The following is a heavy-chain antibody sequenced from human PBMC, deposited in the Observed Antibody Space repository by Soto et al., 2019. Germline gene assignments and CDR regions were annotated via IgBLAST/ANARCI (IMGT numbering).Heavy chain of an antibody. Sequence: QGQLVQSGGEVKKPGASVKVSCKASGYTFSRYGISWVRQAPGQGLEWMGWISGYNGDTNYAQKFQGRVTMTIDTSTTTAYMELRSLTSDETAVYYCAKNGQPPYYYYGLDVW. CDR3: AKNGQPPYYYYGLDV. D-gene: IGHD2-8*01. CDR2: ISGYNGDT. V-gene: IGHV1-18*01. CDR1: GYTFSRYG. J-gene: IGHJ6*01.